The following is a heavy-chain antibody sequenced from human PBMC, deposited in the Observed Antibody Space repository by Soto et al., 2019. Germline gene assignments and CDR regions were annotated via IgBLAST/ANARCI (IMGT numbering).Heavy chain of an antibody. CDR3: ARVGYYYDSSGQNWFDP. CDR2: IYYSGST. J-gene: IGHJ5*02. D-gene: IGHD3-22*01. V-gene: IGHV4-59*01. CDR1: GGSISSYY. Sequence: SETLSLTCTVSGGSISSYYWSWIRQPPGKGLEWIGYIYYSGSTNYNPSLKSRVTISVDTSKNQFSLKLSSVTAADTAVYYCARVGYYYDSSGQNWFDPWGQGALVTVS.